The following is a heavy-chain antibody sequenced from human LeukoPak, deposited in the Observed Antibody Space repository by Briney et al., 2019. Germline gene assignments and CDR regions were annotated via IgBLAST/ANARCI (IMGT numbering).Heavy chain of an antibody. Sequence: SETLSLTCTVSGYSISSGYYWGWIRQPPGKGLEWIGSIYHSGSTYYNPSLKSRVTISVDTSKNQFSLKLSFVTAADTAVYYCARGMRSGSYPYYYYGMDVWGQGTTVTVSS. D-gene: IGHD1-26*01. J-gene: IGHJ6*02. CDR3: ARGMRSGSYPYYYYGMDV. V-gene: IGHV4-38-2*02. CDR1: GYSISSGYY. CDR2: IYHSGST.